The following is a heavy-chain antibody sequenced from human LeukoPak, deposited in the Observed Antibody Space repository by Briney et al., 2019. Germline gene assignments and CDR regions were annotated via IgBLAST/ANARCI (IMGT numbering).Heavy chain of an antibody. CDR1: GGSISGYY. CDR2: IYTSGST. J-gene: IGHJ4*02. D-gene: IGHD6-6*01. CDR3: AREKRAGYSSSSGELDY. Sequence: SETLSLTCTVSGGSISGYYWSWIRQPAGKGLEWIGRIYTSGSTIYNPSLKSRVTMSVDTSKNQFSLKLSSVTAADTAVYYCAREKRAGYSSSSGELDYWGQGTLVTVSS. V-gene: IGHV4-4*07.